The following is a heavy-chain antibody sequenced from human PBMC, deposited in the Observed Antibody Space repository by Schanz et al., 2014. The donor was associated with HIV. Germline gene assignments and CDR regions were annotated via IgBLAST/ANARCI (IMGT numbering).Heavy chain of an antibody. V-gene: IGHV3-66*02. Sequence: EVQLVESGGGLVKPGGSLRLSCAASGFTFMRHTMNWVRQAPGKGLEWVADIRGDGATHYADSVKGRFTISRDISKNTLYLQMNSLRAEDPAVYYCAKEEQQLGGVGGYHFDYWGQGTLVTVSS. CDR1: GFTFMRHT. J-gene: IGHJ4*02. D-gene: IGHD6-13*01. CDR2: IRGDGAT. CDR3: AKEEQQLGGVGGYHFDY.